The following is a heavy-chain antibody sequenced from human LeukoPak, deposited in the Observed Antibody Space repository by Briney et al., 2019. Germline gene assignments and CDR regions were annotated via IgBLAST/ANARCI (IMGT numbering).Heavy chain of an antibody. J-gene: IGHJ6*02. CDR3: AGSGSYQYYYYYYGMDV. D-gene: IGHD3-10*01. CDR2: ISSSGSTI. CDR1: GFTFSSYE. Sequence: PGGSLRLSCAASGFTFSSYEMNWVRQAPGKGLEWVSYISSSGSTIYYADSVKGRFTISRDNAKNSLYLQMNSLRAEDTAVYYCAGSGSYQYYYYYYGMDVWGQGTTVTVSS. V-gene: IGHV3-48*03.